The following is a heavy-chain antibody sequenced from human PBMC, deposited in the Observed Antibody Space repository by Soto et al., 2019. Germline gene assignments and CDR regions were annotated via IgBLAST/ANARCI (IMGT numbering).Heavy chain of an antibody. V-gene: IGHV3-33*01. CDR3: ARDLGAFNYGSAYFDY. Sequence: PGGSLRLSCAPSGFTFSTYGMHWVHQAPGKGLEWVAVIWYDGSNQYYADSVKGRFTTSRDNSKNVLYLQMNSLRAEDTAVYYCARDLGAFNYGSAYFDYWGQGTPVTVSS. J-gene: IGHJ4*02. D-gene: IGHD3-10*01. CDR1: GFTFSTYG. CDR2: IWYDGSNQ.